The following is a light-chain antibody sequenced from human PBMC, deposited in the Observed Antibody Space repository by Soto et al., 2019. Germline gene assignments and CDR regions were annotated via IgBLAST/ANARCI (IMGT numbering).Light chain of an antibody. CDR2: WAS. CDR1: QSVLYSSNNKNY. J-gene: IGKJ2*01. V-gene: IGKV4-1*01. CDR3: QQYYSTLYT. Sequence: DIVMTQSPDSLAVSLGERATINCKSSQSVLYSSNNKNYLAWYQQKSGQPPKLLIYWASTRESGVPDRFSGSGSGTDFTPTISSLQAEDVAVYYCQQYYSTLYTFGQGTKLEIK.